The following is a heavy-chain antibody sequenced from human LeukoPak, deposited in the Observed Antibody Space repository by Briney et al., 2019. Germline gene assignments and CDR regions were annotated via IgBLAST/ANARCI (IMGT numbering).Heavy chain of an antibody. V-gene: IGHV1-46*01. CDR1: GYTFTTYY. D-gene: IGHD5-24*01. CDR2: VNPSGIGT. Sequence: ASVKVSCKASGYTFTTYYMHWVRQAPGQGLEWMGIVNPSGIGTTYAQKFQGRVTMTRDTSTSTVYMELSSLRSEDTAVYYCARRSGDGYNYFDYWGQGTLVTVSS. J-gene: IGHJ4*02. CDR3: ARRSGDGYNYFDY.